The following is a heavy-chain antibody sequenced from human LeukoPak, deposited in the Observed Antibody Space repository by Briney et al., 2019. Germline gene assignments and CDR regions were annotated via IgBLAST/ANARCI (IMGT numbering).Heavy chain of an antibody. J-gene: IGHJ4*02. Sequence: SETLSLTCAVYGGSFSSYYWSWLRQPPGKGLEWIGEINHSGSTNYNQSLKSRVTISVDTSKNQFSLKLSSVTAADTAVYYCARVYSGYDRDYWGQGTLVTVSS. D-gene: IGHD5-12*01. CDR2: INHSGST. CDR1: GGSFSSYY. CDR3: ARVYSGYDRDY. V-gene: IGHV4-34*01.